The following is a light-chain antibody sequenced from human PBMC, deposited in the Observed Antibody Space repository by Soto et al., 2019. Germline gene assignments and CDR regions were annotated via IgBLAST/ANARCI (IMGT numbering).Light chain of an antibody. CDR1: QGIRND. Sequence: DIQMTRFPSSLSASVGDRVTITCRASQGIRNDLAWYQQKPGQAPKRLIYAASSLQSGVPSRFSGSGSGTEFTLEISSLQPEDFATLYWLQHSTYPLTFGQGTKVEIK. CDR2: AAS. J-gene: IGKJ1*01. V-gene: IGKV1-17*01. CDR3: LQHSTYPLT.